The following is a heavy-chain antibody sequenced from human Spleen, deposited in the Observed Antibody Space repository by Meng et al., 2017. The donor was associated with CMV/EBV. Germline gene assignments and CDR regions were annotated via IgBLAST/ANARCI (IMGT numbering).Heavy chain of an antibody. J-gene: IGHJ6*01. V-gene: IGHV1-2*02. D-gene: IGHD3-9*01. CDR3: ARSESRYFPSSGKDV. CDR1: GYTFTGYY. Sequence: ASVKVSCKASGYTFTGYYMHWVRQAPGQGLEWMGWINPNSGGTKYAQKFQGRVTLTTDTSINTANMELSRLRSDDTGVYYCARSESRYFPSSGKDVWGQGSTVTVSS. CDR2: INPNSGGT.